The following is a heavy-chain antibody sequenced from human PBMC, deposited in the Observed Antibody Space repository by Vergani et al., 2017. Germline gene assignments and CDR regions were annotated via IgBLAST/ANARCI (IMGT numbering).Heavy chain of an antibody. D-gene: IGHD2-15*01. V-gene: IGHV3-30*03. CDR2: ISYDGSNK. Sequence: QVQLVESGGGVVQPVRSLRLSCAASGFTFSSYGMHWVRQAPGKGLEWLAVISYDGSNKYYADSVKGRFTISRDNSKNTLYLQMNSLRAEDTAVYYCAQTRVDYYYYYGMDVWGQGTTVTVSS. J-gene: IGHJ6*02. CDR3: AQTRVDYYYYYGMDV. CDR1: GFTFSSYG.